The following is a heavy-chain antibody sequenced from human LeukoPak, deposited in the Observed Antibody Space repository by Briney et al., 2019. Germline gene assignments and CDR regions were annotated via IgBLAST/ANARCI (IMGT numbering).Heavy chain of an antibody. CDR2: IGTAGDT. J-gene: IGHJ6*03. CDR3: AREIAVAGTETSGYYYYMDV. D-gene: IGHD6-19*01. V-gene: IGHV3-13*01. Sequence: GGSLRLSCAASGFTFSSYDMHWVRQATGKGLEWVSAIGTAGDTYYPGSVKGRFTISRENAKNSLYLQMNSLRAGDTAVYYCAREIAVAGTETSGYYYYMDVWGKGTTVTVS. CDR1: GFTFSSYD.